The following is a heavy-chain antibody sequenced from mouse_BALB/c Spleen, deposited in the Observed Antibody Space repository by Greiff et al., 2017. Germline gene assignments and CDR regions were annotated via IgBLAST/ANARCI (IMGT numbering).Heavy chain of an antibody. V-gene: IGHV14-4*02. D-gene: IGHD2-2*01. J-gene: IGHJ2*01. CDR3: NAWRDGDDDYFDC. CDR2: IDPENGDT. CDR1: GFNIKDYY. Sequence: VQLQQSGAGLVRSGASVKLSCTASGFNIKDYYMHWVKQRPEQGLEWIGWIDPENGDTEYAPKFQGEGTMTADTSSNTAYLQISRLRSEDTAVCYCNAWRDGDDDYFDCWGQGTTLTVSA.